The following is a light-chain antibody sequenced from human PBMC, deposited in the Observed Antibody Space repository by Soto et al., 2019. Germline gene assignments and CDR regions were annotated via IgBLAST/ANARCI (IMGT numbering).Light chain of an antibody. Sequence: QSVLTQPPSASGTPGQRVTISCSGSSSNIGSNTVNWYQQLPGTAPKHLIFSNNQRPSGVPDRFSGSKSGTSASLAISGLQPVDEADYYCAAWDDSLSWVFGGGTKLTVL. V-gene: IGLV1-44*01. J-gene: IGLJ3*02. CDR2: SNN. CDR3: AAWDDSLSWV. CDR1: SSNIGSNT.